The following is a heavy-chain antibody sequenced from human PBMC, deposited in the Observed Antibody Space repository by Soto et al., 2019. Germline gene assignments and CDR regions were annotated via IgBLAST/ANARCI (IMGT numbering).Heavy chain of an antibody. CDR1: GGTFSSYA. D-gene: IGHD4-17*01. V-gene: IGHV1-69*13. J-gene: IGHJ4*02. CDR2: IIPIFGTA. Sequence: SVKVSCKASGGTFSSYAISWVRQAPGQGLEWMGGIIPIFGTANYAQKFQGRVTITADESTSTAYMELSSLRSEDTALFYCARDRSLTSPMTTVTTLDYWGQGTLVTVSS. CDR3: ARDRSLTSPMTTVTTLDY.